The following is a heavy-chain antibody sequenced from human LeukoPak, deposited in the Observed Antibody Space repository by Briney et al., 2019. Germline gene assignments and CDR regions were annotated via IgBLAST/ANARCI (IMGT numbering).Heavy chain of an antibody. D-gene: IGHD2-2*01. J-gene: IGHJ4*02. Sequence: SETLSLTCAVYGGSFSGYYGSWIRQPPGKGLEWIGEINHSGSTNYNPSLKSRVTISVDTSKNQFSLKLSSVTAADTAVYYCARDGVVVVPAAIASWGQGTLVTVSS. CDR2: INHSGST. CDR1: GGSFSGYY. V-gene: IGHV4-34*01. CDR3: ARDGVVVVPAAIAS.